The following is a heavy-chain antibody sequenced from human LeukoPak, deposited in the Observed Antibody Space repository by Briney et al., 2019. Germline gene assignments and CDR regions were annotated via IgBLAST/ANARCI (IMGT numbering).Heavy chain of an antibody. Sequence: GAAVKVSCKASGYTFTSYYMHWVRQAPGQGLEWMGIINPSGGSTSYAQKFQGRVTMTRDTSTSTVFMEMSSLRSEDTAVYYCARGTTKGATGYYYYGMDVWGQGTTVTVPS. V-gene: IGHV1-46*01. CDR1: GYTFTSYY. D-gene: IGHD5-12*01. CDR2: INPSGGST. CDR3: ARGTTKGATGYYYYGMDV. J-gene: IGHJ6*02.